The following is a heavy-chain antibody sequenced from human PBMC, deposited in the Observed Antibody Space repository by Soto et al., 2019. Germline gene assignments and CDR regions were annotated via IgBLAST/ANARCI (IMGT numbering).Heavy chain of an antibody. CDR1: GDSVSSNSVT. V-gene: IGHV6-1*01. J-gene: IGHJ6*02. D-gene: IGHD6-6*01. Sequence: PSQTLSLTCAISGDSVSSNSVTWNWIRQSPSRGLEWLGRTYYRSKWSNDFAESVKSRITINPDTSKNHFSLQLSSVTPEDTAVYYCAREGYEQLGDYYYGMDVWGQGTTVTVSS. CDR2: TYYRSKWSN. CDR3: AREGYEQLGDYYYGMDV.